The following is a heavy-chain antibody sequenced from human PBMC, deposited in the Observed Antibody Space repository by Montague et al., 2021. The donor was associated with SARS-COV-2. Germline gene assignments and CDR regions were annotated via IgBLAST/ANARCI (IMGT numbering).Heavy chain of an antibody. J-gene: IGHJ4*02. CDR2: IYYSGST. CDR1: GGSISSSSYY. D-gene: IGHD5-18*01. Sequence: SETLSLTCTVSGGSISSSSYYWVWIRQPPGKGLEWIGSIYYSGSTYYNPSLKSRVTISVDTSKNQFSLKLSSVTAADTAVYYCARGNTWEGYGYGFDYWGQGTLVTVSS. CDR3: ARGNTWEGYGYGFDY. V-gene: IGHV4-39*07.